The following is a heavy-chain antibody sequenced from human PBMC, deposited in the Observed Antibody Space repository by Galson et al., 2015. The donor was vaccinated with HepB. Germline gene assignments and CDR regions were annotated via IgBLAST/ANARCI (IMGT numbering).Heavy chain of an antibody. Sequence: SETLSLTCTVSGGSISSSSYYWGWIRQPPGKGLEWIGSIYYSGSTYYNPSLKSRVTISVDTSKNQFSLKLSSVTAADTAVYYCASVLPGGEIDYWGQGTLVTVSS. CDR3: ASVLPGGEIDY. V-gene: IGHV4-39*07. D-gene: IGHD4-17*01. CDR2: IYYSGST. J-gene: IGHJ4*02. CDR1: GGSISSSSYY.